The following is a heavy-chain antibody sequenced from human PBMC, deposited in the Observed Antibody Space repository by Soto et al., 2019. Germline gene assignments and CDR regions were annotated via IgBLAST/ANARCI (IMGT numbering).Heavy chain of an antibody. V-gene: IGHV1-18*01. CDR2: ISAYNGNT. J-gene: IGHJ4*02. CDR3: ARDRSSSSH. CDR1: GYTFTNYD. Sequence: ASVKVSCKTSGYTFTNYDISWVRQAPGQGLEWMGWISAYNGNTEYAQKFQGRVTLTTDTSTSTAYMELRSLTSDDTAVYYCARDRSSSSHWGQGNLVTVSS. D-gene: IGHD6-6*01.